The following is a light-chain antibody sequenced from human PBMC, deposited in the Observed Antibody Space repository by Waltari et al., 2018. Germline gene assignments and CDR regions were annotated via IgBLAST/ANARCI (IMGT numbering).Light chain of an antibody. CDR3: AVWDDSLNGVV. Sequence: QSVLTQPPSASGSPGQRVTISCSGSSSNIGSTTVNWYQHLPGTAPKLLIYSNNHRPSGVPDRFSGSKSGTSASLAIGGLQSEDEADYYCAVWDDSLNGVVFGGGTKLTVL. V-gene: IGLV1-44*01. CDR1: SSNIGSTT. CDR2: SNN. J-gene: IGLJ2*01.